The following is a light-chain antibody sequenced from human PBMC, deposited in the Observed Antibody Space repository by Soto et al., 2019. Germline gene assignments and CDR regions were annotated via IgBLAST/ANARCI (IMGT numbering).Light chain of an antibody. CDR3: QQYQTSPPSYT. V-gene: IGKV3-20*01. Sequence: EIVLTQSPGTLSLSPCERATLSCRASQRLTSDYLAWYQQKPGQAPRLLIYGASSRAAGIPDRFSGSGSGTDFTLTISRLEPEDFAVYYCQQYQTSPPSYTFGHGTKVEI. CDR1: QRLTSDY. CDR2: GAS. J-gene: IGKJ2*01.